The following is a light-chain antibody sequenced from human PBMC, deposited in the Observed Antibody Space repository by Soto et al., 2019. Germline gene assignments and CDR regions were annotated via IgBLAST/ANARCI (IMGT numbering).Light chain of an antibody. Sequence: QMTQSPSSVSASVGDSVTISCRASQGIDSWLLWYQLKTGKAPNVLIHTASSLYTGVPSRLSGSGSGTDFTLTISSLQPEDSATYYCQQAFWFPFTFGQGTKVEIK. V-gene: IGKV1-12*01. J-gene: IGKJ1*01. CDR2: TAS. CDR1: QGIDSW. CDR3: QQAFWFPFT.